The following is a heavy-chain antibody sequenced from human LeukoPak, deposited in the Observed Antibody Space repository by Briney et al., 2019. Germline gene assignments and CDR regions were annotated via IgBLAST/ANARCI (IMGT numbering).Heavy chain of an antibody. D-gene: IGHD3-10*01. Sequence: SETLSLTCTVSGGSISSYYWSWIRQPAGNGLERIGRIYTSGSTNYNPSLKSRVTMSVDTSKNQFSLKLSSVTAADTAVYYCAREGLVRGDYYYGMDVWGQGTTVTVFS. CDR3: AREGLVRGDYYYGMDV. CDR2: IYTSGST. J-gene: IGHJ6*02. V-gene: IGHV4-4*07. CDR1: GGSISSYY.